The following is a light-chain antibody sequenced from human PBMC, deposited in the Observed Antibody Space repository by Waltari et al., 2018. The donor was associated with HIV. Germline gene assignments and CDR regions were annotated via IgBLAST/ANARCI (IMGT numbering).Light chain of an antibody. CDR3: CSHAGNFIFA. J-gene: IGLJ1*01. CDR1: SSYVDTF. V-gene: IGLV2-11*01. Sequence: QSALTQPHPVSGSPGQSLHISCTGTSSYVDTFVSWYQQHPGKAPKVIIYDVNKRPSGVPDRFSGSKSGNTAFLTISGLQAEDEAEYHCCSHAGNFIFAFGSGTKVTVL. CDR2: DVN.